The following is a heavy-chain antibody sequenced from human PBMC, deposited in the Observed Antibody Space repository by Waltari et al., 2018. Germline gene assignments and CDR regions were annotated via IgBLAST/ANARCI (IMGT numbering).Heavy chain of an antibody. D-gene: IGHD5-18*01. CDR3: ARKDTALRGYYYGMDV. J-gene: IGHJ6*02. V-gene: IGHV3-53*01. CDR1: GFTVGNNF. CDR2: IYGGGST. Sequence: EVQLVESGGDLIQPGGSLRLSCAASGFTVGNNFMGWVRQAPGKGLEWVAVIYGGGSTNYIEAGGGGFTSSRDSSKNTLYRKRNSLRAEDTAVYYCARKDTALRGYYYGMDVWGQGTTVTVSS.